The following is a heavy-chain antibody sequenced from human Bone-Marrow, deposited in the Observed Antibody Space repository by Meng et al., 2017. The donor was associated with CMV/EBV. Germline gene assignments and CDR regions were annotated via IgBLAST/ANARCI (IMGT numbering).Heavy chain of an antibody. V-gene: IGHV2-5*01. D-gene: IGHD7-27*01. Sequence: SGPTLVKPTQTLTLTCTFSGFSLTTYGVGVGWVRQPPGKALEWLAVIYWNDDKRYSPSLQIRLTITKDPPENQVVLTMTNIDPVDTATYYCLHLPWKTGTYVDQWGQGTLVTVSS. CDR2: IYWNDDK. CDR1: GFSLTTYGVG. J-gene: IGHJ4*02. CDR3: LHLPWKTGTYVDQ.